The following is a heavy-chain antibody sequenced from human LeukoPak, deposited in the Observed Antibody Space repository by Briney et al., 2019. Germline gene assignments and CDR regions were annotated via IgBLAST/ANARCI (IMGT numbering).Heavy chain of an antibody. V-gene: IGHV3-30*18. CDR1: GFTFSSYS. D-gene: IGHD3-10*01. Sequence: PGGSLRLSCAASGFTFSSYSMNWVRQAPGKGLEWVAVISYDGSNKYYADSVKGRFTISRDNSKNTLYLQMNSLRAEDTAVYYCAKDQGLWFGETCLDYWGQGTLVTVSS. CDR2: ISYDGSNK. CDR3: AKDQGLWFGETCLDY. J-gene: IGHJ4*02.